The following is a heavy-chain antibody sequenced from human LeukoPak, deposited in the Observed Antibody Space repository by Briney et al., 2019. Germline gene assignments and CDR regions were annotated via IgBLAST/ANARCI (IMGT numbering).Heavy chain of an antibody. Sequence: GGSLRLSCAASGFTFSTYAMSWVRQASGKGLEWVSGISGSGGSICYADSVKGRFTISRDNSKNTLYVQVNSLRAEDTALYYCAKFNSYVMVRGAQDAFDIWGQGTMVSVSS. V-gene: IGHV3-23*01. CDR3: AKFNSYVMVRGAQDAFDI. J-gene: IGHJ3*02. CDR2: ISGSGGSI. CDR1: GFTFSTYA. D-gene: IGHD3-10*01.